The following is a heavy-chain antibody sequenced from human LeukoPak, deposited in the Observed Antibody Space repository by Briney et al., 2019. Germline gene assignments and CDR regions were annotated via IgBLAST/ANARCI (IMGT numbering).Heavy chain of an antibody. CDR2: ISYVGNT. J-gene: IGHJ6*03. CDR3: ARLTHSYYSDTSGYYPYYYMDV. D-gene: IGHD3-22*01. CDR1: AGSISSSDYY. Sequence: PSETLSLTCTVSAGSISSSDYYWGWIRQSPGKGLEWIGRISYVGNTYYNPSLKSRVTISVDTSKNHFSLRLSSVTAADTAVYYCARLTHSYYSDTSGYYPYYYMDVWGKGTRVTVSS. V-gene: IGHV4-39*02.